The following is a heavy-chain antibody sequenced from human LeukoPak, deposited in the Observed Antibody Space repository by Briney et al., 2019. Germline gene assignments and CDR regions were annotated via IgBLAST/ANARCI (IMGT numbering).Heavy chain of an antibody. J-gene: IGHJ4*02. CDR2: ISGGGGST. V-gene: IGHV3-23*01. CDR1: GFTFSSYA. CDR3: ATYTAMAHFDY. D-gene: IGHD5-18*01. Sequence: GGSLRLSCAASGFTFSSYATSWVRQAPGKGLEWVSAISGGGGSTYYADSVKGRFTISRDNSKNTLYLQMNSLRAEDTAVYYCATYTAMAHFDYWGQGTLVTVSS.